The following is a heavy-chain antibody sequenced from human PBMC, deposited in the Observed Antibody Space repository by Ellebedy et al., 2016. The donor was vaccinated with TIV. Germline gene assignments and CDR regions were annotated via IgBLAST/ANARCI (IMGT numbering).Heavy chain of an antibody. V-gene: IGHV1-2*04. CDR1: GYTFTGYY. D-gene: IGHD3-3*01. CDR3: ARDYRPTIFGVVIADYYYGMDV. CDR2: INPNSGGT. Sequence: ASVKVSCKASGYTFTGYYMNWVRQAPGQGLEWMGWINPNSGGTNYAQKFQGWVTMTRDTSISTAYMELSRLRSDDTAVYYCARDYRPTIFGVVIADYYYGMDVWGQGTTVTVSS. J-gene: IGHJ6*02.